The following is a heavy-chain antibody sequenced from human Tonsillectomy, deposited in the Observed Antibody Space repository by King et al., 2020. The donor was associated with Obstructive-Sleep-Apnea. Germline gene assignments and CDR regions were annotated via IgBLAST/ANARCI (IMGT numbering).Heavy chain of an antibody. D-gene: IGHD6-13*01. Sequence: HVQLQESGPGLVKPSQTLSLTCTVSGGSISSGGFYWSWIRQHPGKGLEWIGFIYYRGSTYYNPSLKSRITISIYASKNQFSLNVYSVTAADTAVFYCARGVAAAGIYYFDYWGHGTLVTVSS. CDR2: IYYRGST. CDR1: GGSISSGGFY. CDR3: ARGVAAAGIYYFDY. V-gene: IGHV4-31*03. J-gene: IGHJ4*01.